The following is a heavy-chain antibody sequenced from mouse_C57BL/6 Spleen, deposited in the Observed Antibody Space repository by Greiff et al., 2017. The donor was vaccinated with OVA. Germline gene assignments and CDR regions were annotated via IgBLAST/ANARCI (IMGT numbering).Heavy chain of an antibody. D-gene: IGHD1-1*01. CDR2: INYDGSST. Sequence: EVQVVESEGGLVQPGSSMKLSCTASGFTFSDYYMAWVRQVPEKGLEWVANINYDGSSTYYLDSLKSRFIISRDNAKNILYLQMSSLKSEDTATYYCARGPYYGSPYWYFDVWGTGTTVTVSS. J-gene: IGHJ1*03. CDR1: GFTFSDYY. V-gene: IGHV5-16*01. CDR3: ARGPYYGSPYWYFDV.